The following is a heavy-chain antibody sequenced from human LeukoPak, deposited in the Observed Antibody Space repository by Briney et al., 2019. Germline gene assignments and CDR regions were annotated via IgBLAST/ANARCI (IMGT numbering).Heavy chain of an antibody. CDR3: ASMEGFDY. Sequence: SETLSLTCAVYGGSFSGYYWSWIRQPPGKGLEWIGEINHSGSTNYNPSLKSRVTISVDTSKNQFSLKLSSVTAADTAVYYCASMEGFDYWGQGTLVTVSS. D-gene: IGHD3-10*01. V-gene: IGHV4-34*01. CDR2: INHSGST. CDR1: GGSFSGYY. J-gene: IGHJ4*02.